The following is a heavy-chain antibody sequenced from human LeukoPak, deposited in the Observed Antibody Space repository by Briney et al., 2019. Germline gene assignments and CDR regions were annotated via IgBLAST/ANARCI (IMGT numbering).Heavy chain of an antibody. CDR2: IYYSGST. CDR3: ARGGGYWVFDY. Sequence: SETLSLTCTVSGGSISSYYWSWIRQPPGKGLEWIGYIYYSGSTNYNPSLKSRVTISVDTSKNQFSLKLSSVTAADTAVYYCARGGGYWVFDYWGQGTLVTVSS. CDR1: GGSISSYY. V-gene: IGHV4-59*01. J-gene: IGHJ4*02. D-gene: IGHD3-22*01.